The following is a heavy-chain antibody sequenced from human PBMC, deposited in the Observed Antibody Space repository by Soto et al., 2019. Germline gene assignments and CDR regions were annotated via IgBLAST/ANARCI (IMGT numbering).Heavy chain of an antibody. CDR2: IHYSGGT. CDR3: ARVMRAGPYYYGMDV. J-gene: IGHJ6*02. Sequence: SQTLSLTCSVSGGSVSNGYYYLTWIRQPPGKGLEWIGYIHYSGGTNYNPSLKSRVTISVDTSNNHFSLKLSSVTAADTAVYYCARVMRAGPYYYGMDVWGQGTTVTVSS. V-gene: IGHV4-61*03. CDR1: GGSVSNGYYY.